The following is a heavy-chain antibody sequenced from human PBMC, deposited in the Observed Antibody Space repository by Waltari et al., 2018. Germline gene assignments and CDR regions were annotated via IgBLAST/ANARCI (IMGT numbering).Heavy chain of an antibody. Sequence: QVQLQESGPGLVKPSETLSLTCAVSGYSISSGYYWGWIRQPPGKGLEWIGSIYHSGSTYYNPSHKSRVTISVDTSKNQFSLKLSSVTAADTAVYYCARRSGSGSYYNLSQDDAFDIWGQGTMVTVSS. CDR1: GYSISSGYY. D-gene: IGHD3-10*01. CDR3: ARRSGSGSYYNLSQDDAFDI. V-gene: IGHV4-38-2*01. J-gene: IGHJ3*02. CDR2: IYHSGST.